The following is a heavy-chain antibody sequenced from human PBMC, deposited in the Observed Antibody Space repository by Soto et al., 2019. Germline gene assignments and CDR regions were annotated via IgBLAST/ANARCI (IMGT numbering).Heavy chain of an antibody. CDR2: ISYDGSNK. CDR3: ARDSAGPQYYYESSGYSTPDY. V-gene: IGHV3-30-3*01. J-gene: IGHJ4*02. Sequence: ESGGGVVQPGRSLRLSCAASGFTFSSYAMHWVRQAPGKGLEWVAVISYDGSNKYYADSVKGRFTISRDNSKNTLYLQMNSLRAEDTAVYYCARDSAGPQYYYESSGYSTPDYWGQGTLVTVSS. CDR1: GFTFSSYA. D-gene: IGHD3-22*01.